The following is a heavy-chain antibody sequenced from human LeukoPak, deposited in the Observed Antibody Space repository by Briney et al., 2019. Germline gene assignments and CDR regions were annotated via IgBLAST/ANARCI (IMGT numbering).Heavy chain of an antibody. CDR1: GFTFSDYG. V-gene: IGHV3-30*02. Sequence: GGSLRLSCVAAGFTFSDYGMHWVRQAPGKGLEWVAFIRYDGTKKYYADSVKGRFTISRDYSKNTVYLQMYSLRPEDTGVYYCAKASGRSAYGLDYWGQGTLVTVFS. J-gene: IGHJ4*02. CDR3: AKASGRSAYGLDY. D-gene: IGHD3-16*01. CDR2: IRYDGTKK.